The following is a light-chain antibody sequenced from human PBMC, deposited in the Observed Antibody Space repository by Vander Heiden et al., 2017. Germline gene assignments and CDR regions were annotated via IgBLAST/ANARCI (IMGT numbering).Light chain of an antibody. V-gene: IGLV1-47*01. CDR2: TNT. Sequence: QSVLTQPPSASGTPRQRVTMSCSGSTSNVGSNYVSWYQQLPGTAPKLLIYTNTKRPSGVPDRFSGSKSGTSASLAISGLRSEDEGDYYCAAWDDSLSGVVFGGGTKLTVL. J-gene: IGLJ2*01. CDR3: AAWDDSLSGVV. CDR1: TSNVGSNY.